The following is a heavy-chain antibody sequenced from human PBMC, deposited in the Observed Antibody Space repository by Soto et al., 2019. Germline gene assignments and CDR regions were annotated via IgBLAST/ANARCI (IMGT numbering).Heavy chain of an antibody. CDR3: APIAAAGRSPRYGMDV. Sequence: SETLSLTCTVSGGSISSSSYYWGWIRQPPGKGLEWIGSIYYSGSTYYNPSLKSRVTISVDTSKNQFSLKLSSVTAADTAVYYCAPIAAAGRSPRYGMDVWGQGTTVTVSS. CDR2: IYYSGST. J-gene: IGHJ6*02. V-gene: IGHV4-39*01. D-gene: IGHD6-13*01. CDR1: GGSISSSSYY.